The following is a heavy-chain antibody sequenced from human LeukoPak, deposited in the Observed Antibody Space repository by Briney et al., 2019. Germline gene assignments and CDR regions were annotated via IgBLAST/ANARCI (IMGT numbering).Heavy chain of an antibody. CDR1: GFTFSDYY. D-gene: IGHD2-21*02. CDR2: ISSSSSYT. V-gene: IGHV3-11*06. CDR3: ARVPSSISSTAIIFYYFDY. Sequence: GGSLRLSCAASGFTFSDYYMSWIRQAPGKGLEWVSCISSSSSYTNYADSVKGRFTISRDNAKNSLYLQMNSLRAEDTAVYYCARVPSSISSTAIIFYYFDYWGQGTLVTVSS. J-gene: IGHJ4*02.